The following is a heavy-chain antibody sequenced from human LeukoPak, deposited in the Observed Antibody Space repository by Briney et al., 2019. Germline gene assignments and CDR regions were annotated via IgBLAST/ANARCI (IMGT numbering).Heavy chain of an antibody. CDR3: AKARRELLLGY. D-gene: IGHD1-26*01. J-gene: IGHJ4*02. CDR2: IKQDGSEK. V-gene: IGHV3-7*03. Sequence: GSLRLSCAASGFTFSSYWMSWVRQAPGKGLEWVANIKQDGSEKYYVDSVKGRFTISRDNAKNSLYLQMNGLRAEDTAVYYCAKARRELLLGYWGQGTLVTVSS. CDR1: GFTFSSYW.